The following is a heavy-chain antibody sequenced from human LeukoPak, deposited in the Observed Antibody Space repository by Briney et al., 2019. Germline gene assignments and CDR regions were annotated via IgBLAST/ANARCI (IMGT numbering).Heavy chain of an antibody. V-gene: IGHV1-2*02. J-gene: IGHJ4*02. CDR3: ARDKGGSYYFYFDY. CDR1: GYTFTGYY. D-gene: IGHD1-26*01. Sequence: GASVKVSCKASGYTFTGYYMHWVRQAPGQGLEWMGWINPNSGGTNYAQKFQGRVTMTRDTSISTAYMELSRLRSDDTAVYYCARDKGGSYYFYFDYWGQGTLVTVSS. CDR2: INPNSGGT.